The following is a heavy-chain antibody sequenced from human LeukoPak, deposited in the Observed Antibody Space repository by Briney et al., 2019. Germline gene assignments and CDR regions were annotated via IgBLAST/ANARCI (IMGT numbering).Heavy chain of an antibody. CDR3: ASLGWTASDFDY. V-gene: IGHV3-30*03. J-gene: IGHJ4*02. CDR2: ISYDGSKK. D-gene: IGHD2-15*01. CDR1: GFTFSSYG. Sequence: GGSLRLSCVASGFTFSSYGMHWVRQAPGKGLEWVAVISYDGSKKYYADSVKGRFTISRDNSKNTLYLQMNSLRAEDTAVYYCASLGWTASDFDYWGQGTLVTVSS.